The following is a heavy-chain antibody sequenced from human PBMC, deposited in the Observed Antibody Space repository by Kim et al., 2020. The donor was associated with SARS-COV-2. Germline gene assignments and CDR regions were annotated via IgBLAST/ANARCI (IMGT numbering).Heavy chain of an antibody. V-gene: IGHV3-74*01. J-gene: IGHJ4*02. CDR1: RFTFSNYW. CDR3: ARSYSD. D-gene: IGHD5-18*01. Sequence: GGSLRLSCAASRFTFSNYWMHWVRQVPGKGLVWVSNINGGGNTINYADSVKGRFTISRDNAKNTLYLQMNSLRVDDTAVYYCARSYSDWGQGTLVTVSS. CDR2: INGGGNTI.